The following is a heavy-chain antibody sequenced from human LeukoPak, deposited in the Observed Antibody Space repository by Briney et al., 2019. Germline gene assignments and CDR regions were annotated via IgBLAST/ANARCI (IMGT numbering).Heavy chain of an antibody. V-gene: IGHV4-34*01. CDR2: IDHSGST. CDR1: GGSFSGYY. D-gene: IGHD1-1*01. Sequence: PSEALSLTCSIYGGSFSGYYWSWIRQPPGKGLEWIGEIDHSGSTHYNPSLKSRVTISADTSENQFLLKLTSVTAADTAVYYCTSQLGAAPDSWGQGTLVTVSS. CDR3: TSQLGAAPDS. J-gene: IGHJ4*02.